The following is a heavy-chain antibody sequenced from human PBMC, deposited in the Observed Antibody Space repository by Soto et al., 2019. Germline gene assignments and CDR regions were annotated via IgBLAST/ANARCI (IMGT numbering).Heavy chain of an antibody. CDR3: ANQGEYYGSGSYPVDY. Sequence: EVQLLESGGGLVQPGGSLRLSCAASGFTFSSYAMSWVRQATGKGLEWVSLISDSGTYTYYADSVKGRFTISRDNSKNTRYLQMNSLRVEDTAVYYCANQGEYYGSGSYPVDYWGQGTLVTVSS. D-gene: IGHD3-10*01. CDR2: ISDSGTYT. CDR1: GFTFSSYA. V-gene: IGHV3-23*01. J-gene: IGHJ4*02.